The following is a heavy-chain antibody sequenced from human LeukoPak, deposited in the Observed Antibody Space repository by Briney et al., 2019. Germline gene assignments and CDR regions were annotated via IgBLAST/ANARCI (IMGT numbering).Heavy chain of an antibody. J-gene: IGHJ5*02. V-gene: IGHV1-18*01. CDR3: ARGRPVVATMXRGNWXDP. Sequence: ASVKVSCKASGYTFTSYGISWVRQAPGQGLEWMGRISAYNGNTNYAQKLQGRVTMTTDTSTSTAYMELRSLRSDDTAVYYCARGRPVVATMXRGNWXDPWGQGTLVTV. CDR1: GYTFTSYG. CDR2: ISAYNGNT. D-gene: IGHD5-12*01.